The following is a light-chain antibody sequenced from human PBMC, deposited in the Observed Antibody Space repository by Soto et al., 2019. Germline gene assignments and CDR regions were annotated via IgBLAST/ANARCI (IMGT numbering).Light chain of an antibody. CDR2: AAS. Sequence: DIQMTQSPSTLSGSVGDRVTITCRASRTISSWLAWYQQKPGKAPKLLIYAASSLQSGVPSRFSGSGSGTDFTLTISSLQPEDFATYYCQQSYSTPITFGQGTRLEIK. CDR3: QQSYSTPIT. CDR1: RTISSW. V-gene: IGKV1-39*01. J-gene: IGKJ5*01.